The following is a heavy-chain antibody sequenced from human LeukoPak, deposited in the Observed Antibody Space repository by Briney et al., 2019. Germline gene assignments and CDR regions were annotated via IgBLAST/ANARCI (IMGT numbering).Heavy chain of an antibody. CDR2: IYYSGTT. Sequence: SETLSLTCTVSGGSISSYYCSWIRQPPGKEMEWIGYIYYSGTTKYKPSLKSRVTISVDTSKNQFSLKLSSVTAADTAVYYCARGILGGAFDIWGQGTMVTVSS. D-gene: IGHD3-3*02. J-gene: IGHJ3*02. CDR1: GGSISSYY. V-gene: IGHV4-59*08. CDR3: ARGILGGAFDI.